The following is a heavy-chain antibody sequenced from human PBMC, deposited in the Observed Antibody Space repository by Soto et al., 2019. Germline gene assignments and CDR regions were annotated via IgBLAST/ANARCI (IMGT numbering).Heavy chain of an antibody. CDR1: GFTFSSYW. D-gene: IGHD3-22*01. J-gene: IGHJ4*02. V-gene: IGHV3-7*03. CDR3: ARDSSGYYVPLDY. Sequence: GGSLRLSCAASGFTFSSYWMSWARQAPGKGLEWVANIKQDGSEKYYVDSVKGRFTISRDNAKNSLYLQMNSLRAEDTAVYYCARDSSGYYVPLDYWGQGTLVTVSS. CDR2: IKQDGSEK.